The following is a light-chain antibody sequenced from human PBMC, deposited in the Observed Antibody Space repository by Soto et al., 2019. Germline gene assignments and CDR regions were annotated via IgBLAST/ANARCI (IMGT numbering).Light chain of an antibody. J-gene: IGLJ1*01. Sequence: QSVLTQPASVSGSPGQSITISCTGTSSDVGGYNYVSWYQQHPGKAPKLMIYDVTDRPSGVSNRFSGSKSGNTASLTISGLQAEDEADYYCSSYTSTSTPWVFGTATKVTVL. CDR2: DVT. CDR1: SSDVGGYNY. V-gene: IGLV2-14*01. CDR3: SSYTSTSTPWV.